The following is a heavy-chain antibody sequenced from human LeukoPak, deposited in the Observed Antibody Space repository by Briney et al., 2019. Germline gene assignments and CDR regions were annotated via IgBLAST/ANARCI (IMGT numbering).Heavy chain of an antibody. Sequence: WIRQPPGKGLEWVGRIKSKTDGGTTDYAAPVKGRFTISRDDSKNTLYLQMNSLKTEDTAVYYCTTTGDYREFDYWGQGTLVTVSS. D-gene: IGHD4-17*01. CDR3: TTTGDYREFDY. CDR2: IKSKTDGGTT. J-gene: IGHJ4*02. V-gene: IGHV3-15*01.